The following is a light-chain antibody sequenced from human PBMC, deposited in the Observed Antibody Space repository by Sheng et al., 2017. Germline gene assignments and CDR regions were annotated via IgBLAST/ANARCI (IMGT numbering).Light chain of an antibody. CDR2: AAS. CDR1: QGIRSW. Sequence: DIQMTQSPSSVSASIGGRVTITCRASQGIRSWLAWYQQKPGKAPKLLIYAASSLQSGVPSRFSGSGSGQISLSLSAACKPEDFATYYCQQANSFPLTFGGGTKVEIK. CDR3: QQANSFPLT. V-gene: IGKV1-12*01. J-gene: IGKJ4*01.